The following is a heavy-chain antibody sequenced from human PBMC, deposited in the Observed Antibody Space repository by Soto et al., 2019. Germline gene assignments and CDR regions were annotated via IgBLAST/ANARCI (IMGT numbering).Heavy chain of an antibody. CDR3: ARDNWFDP. Sequence: GSLLLSCSASGFTFSSYSMNWVHQAPGKGLEWVSSISSSSSYIYYADSVKGRFTISRDNDKNSLYLQMNSLRAEDTAVYYCARDNWFDPWGQGTMVTVSS. CDR2: ISSSSSYI. V-gene: IGHV3-21*01. J-gene: IGHJ5*02. CDR1: GFTFSSYS.